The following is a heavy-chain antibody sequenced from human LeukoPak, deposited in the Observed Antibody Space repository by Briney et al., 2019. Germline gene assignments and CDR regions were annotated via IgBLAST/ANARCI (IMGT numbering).Heavy chain of an antibody. D-gene: IGHD2-2*01. CDR1: GFTFSTYA. Sequence: GGSLRLSCAASGFTFSTYAMTWVRQAPGKGLEWVSAMSGSADSTYYADSVKGRFTISRDNSKNTLYLQMNSLRAEDTAVCYCAKDLRSTYPNWFDPWGQGTLVTVSS. J-gene: IGHJ5*02. CDR2: MSGSADST. V-gene: IGHV3-23*01. CDR3: AKDLRSTYPNWFDP.